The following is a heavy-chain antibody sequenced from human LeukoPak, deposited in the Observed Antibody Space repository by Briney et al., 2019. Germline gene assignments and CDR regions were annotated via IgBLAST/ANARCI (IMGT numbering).Heavy chain of an antibody. CDR1: GFTFSNYW. D-gene: IGHD3-9*01. CDR3: AREYYDILIGPRYFDY. J-gene: IGHJ4*02. V-gene: IGHV3-74*01. Sequence: QAGGSLRLSCAASGFTFSNYWMHWVRQAPGKGLVWISRINSDGSSTRYADSVKGRFTISRDNAKNTLYVQMNSLRADDTAVYYCAREYYDILIGPRYFDYWGQGTLVTVSS. CDR2: INSDGSST.